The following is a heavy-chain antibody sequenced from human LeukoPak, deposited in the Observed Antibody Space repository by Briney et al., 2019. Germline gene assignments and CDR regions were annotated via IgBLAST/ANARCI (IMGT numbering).Heavy chain of an antibody. J-gene: IGHJ4*02. CDR1: GYTFTGYY. Sequence: ASVKVSCKASGYTFTGYYMHWVRQAPGQGLEWMGWINPNSGGTNYAQKFQGRVTMTRDTSISTAYMELSRLRSDDTAVYYSARSLSYYDILTGYYIDYFDYWGQGTLVPVSS. V-gene: IGHV1-2*02. CDR2: INPNSGGT. D-gene: IGHD3-9*01. CDR3: ARSLSYYDILTGYYIDYFDY.